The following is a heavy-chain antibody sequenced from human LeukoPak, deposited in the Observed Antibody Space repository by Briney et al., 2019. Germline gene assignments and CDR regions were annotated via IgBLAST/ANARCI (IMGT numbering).Heavy chain of an antibody. CDR1: GFSFSGYG. Sequence: GGSLRLSCAASGFSFSGYGMHWVRQAPGKGLEWVAVISYDGTKKYYADSVKGRFTISGDNSKNTVYLQMNSLRGEDTAVYFCARDAVTQWLAYYLDYWGQGTLVTVSS. D-gene: IGHD6-19*01. J-gene: IGHJ4*02. CDR3: ARDAVTQWLAYYLDY. V-gene: IGHV3-30*03. CDR2: ISYDGTKK.